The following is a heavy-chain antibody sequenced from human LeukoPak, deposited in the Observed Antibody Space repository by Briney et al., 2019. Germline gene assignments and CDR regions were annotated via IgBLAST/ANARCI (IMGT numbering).Heavy chain of an antibody. CDR3: AKDLVAGTFDY. CDR2: ISYDGSNK. Sequence: PGRSLRLSCAASGFTFSSYAMHWVRQAPGKGLEWVAVISYDGSNKYYADSVKGRFTISRDNSKNTLYLQMNSLRAEDTAVYYCAKDLVAGTFDYWGQGTLVTVSS. D-gene: IGHD6-19*01. J-gene: IGHJ4*02. V-gene: IGHV3-30-3*01. CDR1: GFTFSSYA.